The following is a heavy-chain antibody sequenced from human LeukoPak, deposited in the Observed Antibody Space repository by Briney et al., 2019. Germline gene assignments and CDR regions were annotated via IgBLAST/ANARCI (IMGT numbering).Heavy chain of an antibody. Sequence: PGGPLRLSCAASGFTVSSNYMSWVRQAPGKGLEWVSLIYSGGNTYYADSVKGRFTISRDNSKNTLYLQMNSLRAEDTAVYYCARGNIGGAFDIWGQGTMVTVSS. D-gene: IGHD1/OR15-1a*01. V-gene: IGHV3-53*01. CDR1: GFTVSSNY. CDR2: IYSGGNT. CDR3: ARGNIGGAFDI. J-gene: IGHJ3*02.